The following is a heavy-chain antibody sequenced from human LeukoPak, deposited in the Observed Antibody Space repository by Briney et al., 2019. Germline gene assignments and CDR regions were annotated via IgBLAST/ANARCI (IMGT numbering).Heavy chain of an antibody. D-gene: IGHD1-26*01. V-gene: IGHV3-30-3*01. CDR3: ARVGSGSYKDYYYGMDV. CDR1: GFTFSDYA. J-gene: IGHJ6*02. CDR2: VSYEGTNK. Sequence: GGSLRLSGAASGFTFSDYAIHWVRQAPGKGLEWVALVSYEGTNKYYADSVKGRFTISRDNSRNTLYLQMNSLRAGDTAVYYCARVGSGSYKDYYYGMDVRGQGTTVTVSS.